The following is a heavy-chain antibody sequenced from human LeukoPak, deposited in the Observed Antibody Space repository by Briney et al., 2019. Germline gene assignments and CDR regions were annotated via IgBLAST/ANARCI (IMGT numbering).Heavy chain of an antibody. Sequence: GRSLRLSRAASGFTFSDYTMQWVRQAPGKGLEWVALLPPDGSYQYYADSLKGRFTISRDNFKNALYLQMNSLRLEDTAVYCARGLHDRSWYGAHWGQGTLLSVSS. CDR1: GFTFSDYT. CDR2: LPPDGSYQ. D-gene: IGHD6-13*01. J-gene: IGHJ4*02. CDR3: ARGLHDRSWYGAH. V-gene: IGHV3-30*04.